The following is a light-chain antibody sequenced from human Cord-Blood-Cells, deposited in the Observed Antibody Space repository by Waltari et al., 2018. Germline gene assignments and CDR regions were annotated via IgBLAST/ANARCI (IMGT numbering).Light chain of an antibody. V-gene: IGKV1-39*01. CDR3: QQSYSTPYT. CDR1: QSISSY. Sequence: DIQMTQSPSSLSASVGDRVTITCRASQSISSYLNWYQQKPGKAPKLLIYAASSLQSGVPSRFSRRGYGTDFTLTISSLQPEDFATYYCQQSYSTPYTFGQGTTLEI. J-gene: IGKJ2*01. CDR2: AAS.